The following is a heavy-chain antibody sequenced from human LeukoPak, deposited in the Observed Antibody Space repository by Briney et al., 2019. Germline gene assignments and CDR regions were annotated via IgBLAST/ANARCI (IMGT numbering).Heavy chain of an antibody. CDR1: GGSISSGGYY. Sequence: SETLSLTCTVSGGSISSGGYYWSWIRQPPGKGLEWIGYIYHSGSTYYNPSLKSRVTISVDRSKNQFSLKLSSVTAADTAVYYCAAQQWLVFWFDPWGQGTLVTVSS. CDR3: AAQQWLVFWFDP. V-gene: IGHV4-30-2*01. CDR2: IYHSGST. D-gene: IGHD6-19*01. J-gene: IGHJ5*02.